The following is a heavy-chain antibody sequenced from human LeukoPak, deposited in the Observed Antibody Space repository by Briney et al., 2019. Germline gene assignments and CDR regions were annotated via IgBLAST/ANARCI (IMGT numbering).Heavy chain of an antibody. J-gene: IGHJ6*02. CDR3: ARLRVYGITGTHRGGGLSYYGMDV. V-gene: IGHV1-46*01. Sequence: ASVKVYCTASGSPFTSYYMHWVRKAALQGREWMQIIKPSVGSTSYVQKFEGRVNMTRDTSTSTVYMQLSSLRSEDTAVYYCARLRVYGITGTHRGGGLSYYGMDVWGQGTTVTVSS. CDR1: GSPFTSYY. CDR2: IKPSVGST. D-gene: IGHD1-20*01.